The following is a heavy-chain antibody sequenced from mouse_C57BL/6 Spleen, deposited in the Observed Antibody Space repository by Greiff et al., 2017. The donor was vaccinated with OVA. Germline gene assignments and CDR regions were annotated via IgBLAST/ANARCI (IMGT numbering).Heavy chain of an antibody. D-gene: IGHD2-12*01. V-gene: IGHV1-53*01. Sequence: VKLKQPGTELVKPGASVKLSCKASGYTFTSYWMHWVKQRPGQGLEWIGNINPSNGGTNYNEKFKSKATLTVDKSSSTAYMQLSSLTSEDSAVYYCARGSYYSASMDYWGQGTSVTVSS. J-gene: IGHJ4*01. CDR1: GYTFTSYW. CDR2: INPSNGGT. CDR3: ARGSYYSASMDY.